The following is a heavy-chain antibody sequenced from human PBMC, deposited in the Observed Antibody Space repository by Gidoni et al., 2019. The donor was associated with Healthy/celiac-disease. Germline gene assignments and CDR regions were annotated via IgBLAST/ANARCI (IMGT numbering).Heavy chain of an antibody. Sequence: QVQLQQCGAGLLKPSETLSLTCAVYGGSVSGYHWSRIRQPPGKGLEWIGEINHSGSTNYNPSLKSRVTISVDTSKNQFSLKLSSVTAADTAVYYCARGGKAGGSSGWYKRGGYYYGMDVWGQGTTVTVSS. D-gene: IGHD6-19*01. CDR2: INHSGST. CDR1: GGSVSGYH. V-gene: IGHV4-34*01. CDR3: ARGGKAGGSSGWYKRGGYYYGMDV. J-gene: IGHJ6*02.